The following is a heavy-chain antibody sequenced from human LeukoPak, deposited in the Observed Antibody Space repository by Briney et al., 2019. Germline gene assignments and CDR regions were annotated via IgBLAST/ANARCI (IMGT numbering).Heavy chain of an antibody. CDR2: ISGSGGST. CDR3: AKFPGDFWSGLNY. D-gene: IGHD3-3*01. V-gene: IGHV3-23*01. CDR1: GFTFSSYA. J-gene: IGHJ4*02. Sequence: GGSLRLSCAAAGFTFSSYAMSWVRQAPGKGLEWVSAISGSGGSTYYADSVKGRFTISRDNSKNTLYLQMNSLRAEDTAVYYRAKFPGDFWSGLNYWGQGTLVTVSS.